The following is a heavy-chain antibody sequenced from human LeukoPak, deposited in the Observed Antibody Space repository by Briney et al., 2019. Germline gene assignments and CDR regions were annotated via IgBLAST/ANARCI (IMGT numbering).Heavy chain of an antibody. CDR1: GMTFSNHW. J-gene: IGHJ4*02. CDR2: IKTDGRTT. D-gene: IGHD3-16*01. V-gene: IGHV3-74*01. Sequence: GGSLRLSCAASGMTFSNHWMHWVRQAPGKGLVWVSLIKTDGRTTIYADSVKGRFTISRDNGKSTLYLQMNSPRAEDTAIYYCTTGPSYGYEWWGQGTVVTVSS. CDR3: TTGPSYGYEW.